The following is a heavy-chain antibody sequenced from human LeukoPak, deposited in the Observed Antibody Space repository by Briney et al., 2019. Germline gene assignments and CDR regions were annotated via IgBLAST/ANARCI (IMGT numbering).Heavy chain of an antibody. CDR1: GGSISSGSYF. V-gene: IGHV4-61*02. CDR2: IHTSGST. D-gene: IGHD5-18*01. J-gene: IGHJ4*02. Sequence: KPSQTLSLTCTVSGGSISSGSYFWSWIRQPAGKGLEWIGRIHTSGSTNYNPSLKSRVTISVDTSKNHFSLKLSSVTAADTAVYYCARADTAMAFDYWGQGTLVTVSS. CDR3: ARADTAMAFDY.